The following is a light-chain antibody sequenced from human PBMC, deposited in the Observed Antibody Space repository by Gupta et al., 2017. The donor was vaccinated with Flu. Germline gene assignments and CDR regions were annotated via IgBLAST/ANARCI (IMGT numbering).Light chain of an antibody. CDR3: QQYDSYSLT. V-gene: IGKV1-5*03. CDR2: EAS. CDR1: QRRSSW. Sequence: PSTSSAYVGDRVTITCRASQRRSSWLAWHQQTPGKATTLLIDEASNLESGVPSRFSGSSSATEFTLTISMLHPDDFTAYYCQQYDSYSLTFGGGTRVEIK. J-gene: IGKJ4*01.